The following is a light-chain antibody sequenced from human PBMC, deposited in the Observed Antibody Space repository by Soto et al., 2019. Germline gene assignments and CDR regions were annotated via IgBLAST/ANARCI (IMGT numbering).Light chain of an antibody. V-gene: IGKV3-20*01. Sequence: EIVLTQSPGTLSLSPGERATLSCRASQSVSSSFLARYQQKPGQAPRLLISGTSTRATGIPDRFNGSGSGTDFTLTISRLDPEDFAVYYCHQYCDSPPFTFGPGTRVDSK. CDR2: GTS. CDR1: QSVSSSF. J-gene: IGKJ3*01. CDR3: HQYCDSPPFT.